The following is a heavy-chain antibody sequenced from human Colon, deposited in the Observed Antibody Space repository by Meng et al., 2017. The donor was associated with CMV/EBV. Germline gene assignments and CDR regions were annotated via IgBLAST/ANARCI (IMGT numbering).Heavy chain of an antibody. D-gene: IGHD4-11*01. Sequence: GGSLRLSCAASGFTVSVFNMNWVRQAPGKGLEWVSSIIGINSYTYYADSLKGRFTISRDNAKNSLYLQMNSLRAEDTAVYYCARTSRNDYSLEYWGQGALVTVSS. CDR3: ARTSRNDYSLEY. CDR2: IIGINSYT. CDR1: GFTVSVFN. J-gene: IGHJ4*02. V-gene: IGHV3-21*01.